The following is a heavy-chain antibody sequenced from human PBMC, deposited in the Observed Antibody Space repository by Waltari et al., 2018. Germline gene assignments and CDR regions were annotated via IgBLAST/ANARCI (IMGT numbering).Heavy chain of an antibody. CDR2: INHSGST. Sequence: QVQLQQWGAGLLKPSETLSLTCAVYGGSFSGYYWSWIRQPPGKGLEWIGEINHSGSTNYNPALKGRVTISVDTSKNQFSLKLSSVTAADTAVYYCARAPQRYCSGGSCPTYFDYWGQGTLVTVSS. D-gene: IGHD2-15*01. CDR1: GGSFSGYY. J-gene: IGHJ4*02. V-gene: IGHV4-34*01. CDR3: ARAPQRYCSGGSCPTYFDY.